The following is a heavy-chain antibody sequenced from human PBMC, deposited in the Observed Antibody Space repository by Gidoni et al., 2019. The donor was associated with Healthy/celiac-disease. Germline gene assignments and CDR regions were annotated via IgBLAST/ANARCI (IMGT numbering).Heavy chain of an antibody. CDR2: IRSKANSYAT. CDR3: TREWELLSGFLPRRIVDY. CDR1: GFPFRGSS. D-gene: IGHD1-26*01. V-gene: IGHV3-73*02. J-gene: IGHJ4*02. Sequence: EVQLVESGGGLVQPGGSLELPCSASGFPFRGSSLPWVRQASGKGLEWVGRIRSKANSYATAYAASVKGRFTISRDDSKNTAYLQMNSLKTEDTAVYYCTREWELLSGFLPRRIVDYWGQGTLVTVSS.